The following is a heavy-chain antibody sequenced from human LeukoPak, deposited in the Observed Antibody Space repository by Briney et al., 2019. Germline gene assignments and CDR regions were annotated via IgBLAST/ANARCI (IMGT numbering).Heavy chain of an antibody. CDR3: ARGYSYGYGAFDI. J-gene: IGHJ3*02. D-gene: IGHD5-18*01. CDR1: GGSISSSNW. CDR2: IYHSGST. V-gene: IGHV4-4*02. Sequence: SGTLSLTCAVSGGSISSSNWWSWVRQPPGKGLEWIGEIYHSGSTNYSPSLKSRVTISVDTSKNQFSLKLSSVTAADTAVYYCARGYSYGYGAFDIWGQGTMVTVSS.